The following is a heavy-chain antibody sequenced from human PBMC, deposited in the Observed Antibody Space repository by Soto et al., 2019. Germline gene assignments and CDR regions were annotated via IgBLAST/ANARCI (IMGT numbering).Heavy chain of an antibody. V-gene: IGHV3-30-3*01. D-gene: IGHD5-12*01. Sequence: QVQLVESGGGVVQPGRSLRLSCAASGFTFSSYAMHWVRQAPGKGLEWVAVISYDGSNKYYADSVKGRFTISRDNSKNTLYLQMNSLRAEDTAVYYCASRLEMATPFQHWGQGTLVTVSS. CDR2: ISYDGSNK. CDR1: GFTFSSYA. CDR3: ASRLEMATPFQH. J-gene: IGHJ1*01.